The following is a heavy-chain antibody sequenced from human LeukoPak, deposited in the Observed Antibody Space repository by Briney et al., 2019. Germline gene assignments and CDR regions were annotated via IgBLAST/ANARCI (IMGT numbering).Heavy chain of an antibody. Sequence: DSVKGRFTISRDNAKNTLYLQMNSLRAEDTAVYYCARHMVRGVIPSPFDYWGQGTLVTVSS. J-gene: IGHJ4*02. CDR3: ARHMVRGVIPSPFDY. D-gene: IGHD3-10*01. V-gene: IGHV3-11*04.